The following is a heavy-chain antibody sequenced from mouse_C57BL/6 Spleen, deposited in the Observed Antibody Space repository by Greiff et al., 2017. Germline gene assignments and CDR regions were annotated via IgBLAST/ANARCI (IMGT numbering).Heavy chain of an antibody. CDR3: AKNYYSNYYYAMDY. J-gene: IGHJ4*01. CDR1: GFSLTSYG. V-gene: IGHV2-5*01. Sequence: VMLVESGPGLVQPSQSLSITCTVSGFSLTSYGVHWVRQSPGKGLEWLGVIWRGGSTDYNAAFMSRLSITKDNSKRQVFFKMNSLQADDTAIYYCAKNYYSNYYYAMDYWGQGTSVTVSS. CDR2: IWRGGST. D-gene: IGHD2-5*01.